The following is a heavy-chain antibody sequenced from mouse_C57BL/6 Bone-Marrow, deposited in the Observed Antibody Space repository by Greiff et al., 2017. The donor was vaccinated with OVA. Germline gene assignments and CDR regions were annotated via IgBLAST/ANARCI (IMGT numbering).Heavy chain of an antibody. J-gene: IGHJ3*01. CDR2: ISSGSSTI. Sequence: EVHLVESGGGLVKPGGSLKLSCAASGFTFSDYGMHWVRPAPEKGLEWVAYISSGSSTIYYADTVKGRFTISRDNAKNTLFLQMTSLRSEDTAMYYCARPDGDYAWFAYWGQGTLVTVSA. D-gene: IGHD2-4*01. CDR1: GFTFSDYG. V-gene: IGHV5-17*01. CDR3: ARPDGDYAWFAY.